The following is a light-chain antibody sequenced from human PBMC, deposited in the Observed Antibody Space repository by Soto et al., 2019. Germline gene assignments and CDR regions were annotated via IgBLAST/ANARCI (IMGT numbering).Light chain of an antibody. Sequence: EIVLTQSPATLSLSPGERGTISCRASQSVSSYLAWYQQRPGRAPRLLMYDTSNRATGIPARFSGSGSGTDVTLTISSLEPEDFAVYYCQQRSNWPWTFGGGTKVEIK. CDR3: QQRSNWPWT. CDR2: DTS. J-gene: IGKJ4*01. V-gene: IGKV3-11*01. CDR1: QSVSSY.